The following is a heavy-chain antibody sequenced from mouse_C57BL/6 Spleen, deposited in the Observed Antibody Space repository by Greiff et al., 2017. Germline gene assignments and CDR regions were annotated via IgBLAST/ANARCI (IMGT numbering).Heavy chain of an antibody. V-gene: IGHV1-12*01. J-gene: IGHJ4*01. CDR3: ARGGVVGAMDY. Sequence: QVQLQQSGAELVRPGASVKMSCKASGYTFTSYYMHWVKQTPRQGLEWIGAIYPGNGDTSYNQKFKGKATLTVDKSSSTAYMQLSSLTSEDSAVYFCARGGVVGAMDYWGQGTSVTVSS. D-gene: IGHD1-1*01. CDR2: IYPGNGDT. CDR1: GYTFTSYY.